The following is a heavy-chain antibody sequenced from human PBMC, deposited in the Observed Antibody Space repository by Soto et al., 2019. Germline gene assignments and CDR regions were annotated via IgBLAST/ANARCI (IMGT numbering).Heavy chain of an antibody. CDR3: ARSVAVPGAHIDY. D-gene: IGHD6-19*01. CDR1: GGSISGSY. V-gene: IGHV4-59*01. Sequence: SETLSLTCSVSGGSISGSYWSRIRQSPGKGLEWLGYVYYTGSTNYSPSLRSRVSISVDTSKNEFSLRLSSVTAADTAVYFCARSVAVPGAHIDYWGQGTQVTVSS. J-gene: IGHJ4*02. CDR2: VYYTGST.